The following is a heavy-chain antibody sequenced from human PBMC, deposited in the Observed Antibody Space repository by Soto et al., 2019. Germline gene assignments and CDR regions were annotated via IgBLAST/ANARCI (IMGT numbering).Heavy chain of an antibody. J-gene: IGHJ4*02. CDR1: GFTFSSYA. V-gene: IGHV3-30-3*01. CDR2: ISYDGSNK. Sequence: ESGGGVVQPGRSLRLSCAASGFTFSSYAMHWVRQAPGKGLEWVAVISYDGSNKYYADSVKGRFTISRDNSKNTLYLQMNSLRAEDTAVYYCARVGVAVAGTGGVYWGQGTLVTVSS. CDR3: ARVGVAVAGTGGVY. D-gene: IGHD6-19*01.